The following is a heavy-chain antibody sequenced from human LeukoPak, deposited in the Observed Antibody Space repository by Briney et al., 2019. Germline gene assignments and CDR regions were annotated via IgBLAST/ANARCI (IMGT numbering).Heavy chain of an antibody. Sequence: PSETLSLTCAVYGGSFSGYYWSWIRQPPGKGLEWIGEINHSGSTNYNPSLKSRVTISVDTSKNQFSLKLSPVTAADTAVYYCARALRWLHGTYYFDYWGQGTLVTVSS. J-gene: IGHJ4*02. D-gene: IGHD5-24*01. CDR1: GGSFSGYY. V-gene: IGHV4-34*01. CDR3: ARALRWLHGTYYFDY. CDR2: INHSGST.